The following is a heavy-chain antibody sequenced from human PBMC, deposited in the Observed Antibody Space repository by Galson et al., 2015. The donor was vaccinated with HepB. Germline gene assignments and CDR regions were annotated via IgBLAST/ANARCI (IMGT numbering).Heavy chain of an antibody. D-gene: IGHD2-2*01. CDR1: GYTFTSYG. V-gene: IGHV1-18*04. CDR2: ISAYNGNT. CDR3: ARDRLAEGYCSSTSCYPFWVNWFDP. Sequence: SVKVSCKASGYTFTSYGISWVRQAPGQGLEWMGWISAYNGNTNYAQKLQGRVTMTTDTSTSTAYMELRSLRSDDTAVYYCARDRLAEGYCSSTSCYPFWVNWFDPWGQGTLVTVSS. J-gene: IGHJ5*02.